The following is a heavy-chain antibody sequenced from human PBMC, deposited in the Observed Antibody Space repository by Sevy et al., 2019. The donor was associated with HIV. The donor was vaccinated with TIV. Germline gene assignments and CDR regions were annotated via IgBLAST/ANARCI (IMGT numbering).Heavy chain of an antibody. V-gene: IGHV1-18*01. Sequence: ASVKVSCKASGYTFTSYGISWVRQAPGQGLEWMGWISAYTGNTNYAQKLQGRVTMTTDTSTSTANMELRSVRSDDTAGYYGARDLRRLRFLEWLLEPYFDYWGQGTLVTVSS. D-gene: IGHD3-3*01. CDR2: ISAYTGNT. CDR1: GYTFTSYG. J-gene: IGHJ4*02. CDR3: ARDLRRLRFLEWLLEPYFDY.